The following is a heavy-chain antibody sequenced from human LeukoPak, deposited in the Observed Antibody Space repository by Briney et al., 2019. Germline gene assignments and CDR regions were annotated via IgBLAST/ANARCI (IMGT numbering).Heavy chain of an antibody. J-gene: IGHJ4*02. Sequence: GGSLRLSCAASGFTFSDYYMSWIRQAPGKGLEWVSYISSSSSTIYYADSVKGRFTISRDNAKNSLYLQMNSLRDEDTAVYYCARDPHYDFWSGYPSFFDYWGQGTLVTVSS. V-gene: IGHV3-11*04. D-gene: IGHD3-3*01. CDR1: GFTFSDYY. CDR3: ARDPHYDFWSGYPSFFDY. CDR2: ISSSSSTI.